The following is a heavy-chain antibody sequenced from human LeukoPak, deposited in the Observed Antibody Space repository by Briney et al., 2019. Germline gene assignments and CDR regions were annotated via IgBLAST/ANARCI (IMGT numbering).Heavy chain of an antibody. D-gene: IGHD2-2*01. Sequence: ASVKVSCKASGGTFSSYAISWVRQAPGQGLEWMGWISAYNGNTNYAQKLQGRVTMTTDTSTSTAYMELRSLRSDDTAVYYCARDLWRYCSSTSCYSTPHFDYWGQGTLVTVSS. CDR3: ARDLWRYCSSTSCYSTPHFDY. J-gene: IGHJ4*02. CDR1: GGTFSSYA. CDR2: ISAYNGNT. V-gene: IGHV1-18*01.